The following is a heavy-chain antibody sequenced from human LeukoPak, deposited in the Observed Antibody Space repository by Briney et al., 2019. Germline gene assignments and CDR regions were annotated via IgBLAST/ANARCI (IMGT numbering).Heavy chain of an antibody. CDR3: ARDDDEYYGSGSYSLDP. D-gene: IGHD3-10*01. CDR2: INHSGST. J-gene: IGHJ5*02. CDR1: GGSFSGYY. V-gene: IGHV4-34*01. Sequence: PSETLSLTCAVYGGSFSGYYWSWIRQPPRKGREWVGEINHSGSTNYNPSLKSRVTISVDTSKNQFSLKLSSVTAADTAVYYCARDDDEYYGSGSYSLDPWGQGTLVTVSS.